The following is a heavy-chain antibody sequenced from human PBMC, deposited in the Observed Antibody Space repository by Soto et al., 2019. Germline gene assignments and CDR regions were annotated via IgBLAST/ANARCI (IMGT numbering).Heavy chain of an antibody. Sequence: ASVEVSCKTSGYTFTAYYINWVRQAPGQGLEWMGWIDPKTGGTKYAQNFQGRVTLTGDTSITTAYMELSRLTSDDTAVYYCARQLAYCGGDCYTEPIDYWGQGTLVTVSS. CDR3: ARQLAYCGGDCYTEPIDY. V-gene: IGHV1-2*02. CDR1: GYTFTAYY. CDR2: IDPKTGGT. D-gene: IGHD2-21*02. J-gene: IGHJ4*02.